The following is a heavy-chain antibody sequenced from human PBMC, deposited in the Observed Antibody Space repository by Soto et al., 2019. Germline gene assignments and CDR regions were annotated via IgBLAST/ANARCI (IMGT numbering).Heavy chain of an antibody. D-gene: IGHD3-10*01. CDR1: GFPSSTYGFSTYA. Sequence: GGSLRLSCMASGFPSSTYGFSTYAMTWVRQPPGKGLEWVSVITGSGSHSYYADSVKGRFTISRDNSRNTLFLQMDSLGADDTAVYFCAKGTSSEFLLSFDDWGHGTLVTVSS. J-gene: IGHJ4*01. CDR3: AKGTSSEFLLSFDD. V-gene: IGHV3-23*01. CDR2: ITGSGSHS.